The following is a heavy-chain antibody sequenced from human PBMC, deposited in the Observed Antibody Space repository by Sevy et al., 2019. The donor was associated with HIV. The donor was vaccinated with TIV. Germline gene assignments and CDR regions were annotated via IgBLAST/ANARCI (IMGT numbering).Heavy chain of an antibody. V-gene: IGHV1-2*02. Sequence: ASVKVSCKASGYTFTGYYIHWVRQAPGHGLEWMGWINPNSGGTDYAQQFQDRVTMTRDTSISTAYMELSRLRSDDTAVYYCARDGGSSSAWTFYGMDVWGQWTPVTVSS. CDR3: ARDGGSSSAWTFYGMDV. CDR2: INPNSGGT. CDR1: GYTFTGYY. D-gene: IGHD6-6*01. J-gene: IGHJ6*02.